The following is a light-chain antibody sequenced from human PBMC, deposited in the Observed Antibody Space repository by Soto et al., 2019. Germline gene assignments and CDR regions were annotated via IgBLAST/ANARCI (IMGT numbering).Light chain of an antibody. CDR2: AAS. J-gene: IGKJ4*01. CDR1: QGISSY. V-gene: IGKV1-9*01. Sequence: DIPLTQSPSFLYASVGDRVTITCRASQGISSYLAWYQQKPGKAPKLLIYAASTLQSGVPSRFSGSGSGTEFTLTISSLQPEDFANYYCQQLNSYPLTFGGGTKVEIK. CDR3: QQLNSYPLT.